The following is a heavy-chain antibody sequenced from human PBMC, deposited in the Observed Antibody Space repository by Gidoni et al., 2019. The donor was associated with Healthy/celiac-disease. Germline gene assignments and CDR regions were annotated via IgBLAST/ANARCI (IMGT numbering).Heavy chain of an antibody. CDR1: GFPFSTSA. Sequence: EVHLLESGGGLVQPGGSLRLSWSASGFPFSTSAMRWVRQAPGKGLGWVSAISDSGTSTDYADSVQGRFTISRDNSKNTLYLQMNSLRAEDTAVYYCAKTSGYDFWSGYYYYYYGLDVWGQGTTVTVS. J-gene: IGHJ6*02. CDR2: ISDSGTST. V-gene: IGHV3-23*01. D-gene: IGHD3-3*01. CDR3: AKTSGYDFWSGYYYYYYGLDV.